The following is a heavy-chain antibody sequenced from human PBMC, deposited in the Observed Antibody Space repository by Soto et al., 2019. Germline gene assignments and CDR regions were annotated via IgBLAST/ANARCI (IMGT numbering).Heavy chain of an antibody. V-gene: IGHV1-18*01. Sequence: ASVKVSCKASGYTFTSNGISWVRQAPGQGLEWMGWISAYNGKTNYAQKLQGRVTMTTDTSTSTAYMELRSPRSDDTAVYYCARVSNYGDYLDYWGQGTLVTVSS. CDR3: ARVSNYGDYLDY. CDR2: ISAYNGKT. CDR1: GYTFTSNG. D-gene: IGHD4-17*01. J-gene: IGHJ4*02.